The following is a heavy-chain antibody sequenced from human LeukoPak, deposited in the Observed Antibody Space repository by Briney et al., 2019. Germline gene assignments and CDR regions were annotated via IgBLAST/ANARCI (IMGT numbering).Heavy chain of an antibody. V-gene: IGHV3-23*01. CDR2: ISGSGGST. CDR1: GFTFSSYG. Sequence: GGSLRLSCAASGFTFSSYGMSWVRQAPGKGLEWVSAISGSGGSTYYADSVKGRFTISRDNSKNTLYLQMNSLRAEDTAVYYCAKTDHIVVVTAPFDYWGQGTLVTVSS. D-gene: IGHD2-21*02. CDR3: AKTDHIVVVTAPFDY. J-gene: IGHJ4*02.